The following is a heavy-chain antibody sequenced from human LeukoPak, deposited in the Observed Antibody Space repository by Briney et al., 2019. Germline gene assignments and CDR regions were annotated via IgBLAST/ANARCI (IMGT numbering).Heavy chain of an antibody. D-gene: IGHD6-13*01. V-gene: IGHV3-11*01. CDR3: ARDHSSSWSYAFDI. CDR1: GFTFSDYY. Sequence: PGGSLRLSCAASGFTFSDYYMSWIRQAPGKGLEWVSYISSSGSTIYYADSVKGRFTISRDNAKNSLYLQMNSLRSEDTAVYYCARDHSSSWSYAFDIWGQGTMVTVSS. J-gene: IGHJ3*02. CDR2: ISSSGSTI.